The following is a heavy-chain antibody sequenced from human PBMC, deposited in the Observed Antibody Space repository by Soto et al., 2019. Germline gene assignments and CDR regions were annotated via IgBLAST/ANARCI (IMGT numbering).Heavy chain of an antibody. CDR1: DYTFTSYG. CDR2: ISPYNGNT. V-gene: IGHV1-18*01. CDR3: ARGISGATGEFGY. J-gene: IGHJ4*02. Sequence: QVQLVQSGAEVKKPGAAVKVSCKASDYTFTSYGISWVRQAPGQVLEWMGLISPYNGNTIYAQKLQGRVTMTTDTSTRKAYMEMRRLISDDTAVDYCARGISGATGEFGYWGQGTLVTVS. D-gene: IGHD3-16*01.